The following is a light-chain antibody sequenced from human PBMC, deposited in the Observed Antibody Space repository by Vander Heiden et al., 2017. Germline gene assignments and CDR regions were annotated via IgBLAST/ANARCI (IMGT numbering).Light chain of an antibody. V-gene: IGLV1-40*01. Sequence: QSVLTQPPSVSGAPGQRVTISCTGSTSTIGAGYDVHWYQQRPGTAPKLLIYDNINRPSGVPDRFSGSKSGTSASLAITGLQAEDEADYYCQSYDSSLGGHVVFGGGTKLTVL. J-gene: IGLJ2*01. CDR1: TSTIGAGYD. CDR3: QSYDSSLGGHVV. CDR2: DNI.